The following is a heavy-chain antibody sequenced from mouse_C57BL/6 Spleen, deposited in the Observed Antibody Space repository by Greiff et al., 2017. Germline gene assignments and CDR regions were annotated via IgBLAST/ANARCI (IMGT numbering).Heavy chain of an antibody. CDR2: ISSGGSYT. V-gene: IGHV5-6*02. J-gene: IGHJ2*01. D-gene: IGHD6-1*01. Sequence: EVKLVESGGDLVKPGGSLKLSCAASGFTFSSYGMSWVRQTPDKRLEWVATISSGGSYTYYPDSVKGRFTISRDNAKNTLYLQMSSLKSEDTAMYYCARPSSAGYFDYWGQGTTLTVSS. CDR1: GFTFSSYG. CDR3: ARPSSAGYFDY.